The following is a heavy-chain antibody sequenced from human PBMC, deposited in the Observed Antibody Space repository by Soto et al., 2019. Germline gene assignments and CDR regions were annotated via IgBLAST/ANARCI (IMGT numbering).Heavy chain of an antibody. Sequence: ASVKVSCKASGGTFSSYAISWVRQAPGQGLEWMGGIIPIFGTANYAQKFQGRVTITADKSTSTAYMELSSLRSEDTAVYYCASLRGNAISGWFDPWGQGTLVTVSS. D-gene: IGHD1-1*01. J-gene: IGHJ5*02. CDR1: GGTFSSYA. V-gene: IGHV1-69*06. CDR3: ASLRGNAISGWFDP. CDR2: IIPIFGTA.